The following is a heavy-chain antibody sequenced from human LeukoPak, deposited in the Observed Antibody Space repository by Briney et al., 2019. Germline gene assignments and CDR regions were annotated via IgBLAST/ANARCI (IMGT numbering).Heavy chain of an antibody. D-gene: IGHD5-12*01. J-gene: IGHJ4*02. Sequence: PGGSLRLSCAASGFTFSSYAMSWVRQAPGKGLEWVSAISGSGGSTYYADSEKGRFTISRDNSKNTLYLQMNSLRAEDTAVYYCAKDLGYSGYDLTGYWGQGTLVTVSS. V-gene: IGHV3-23*01. CDR3: AKDLGYSGYDLTGY. CDR2: ISGSGGST. CDR1: GFTFSSYA.